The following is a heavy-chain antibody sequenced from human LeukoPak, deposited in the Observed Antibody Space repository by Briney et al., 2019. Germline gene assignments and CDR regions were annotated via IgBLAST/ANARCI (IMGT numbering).Heavy chain of an antibody. D-gene: IGHD3-10*01. CDR2: INPSGGST. V-gene: IGHV1-46*01. J-gene: IGHJ5*02. Sequence: ASVKVSCKAAGYTFTRYYMNWVRQPPGQGGEGMGIINPSGGSTNYAQKFQGRVTKTRDTSTSTTYMEVSSLRSEDTAVYYCATALRAVNWFDPWGQGTLVTVSS. CDR3: ATALRAVNWFDP. CDR1: GYTFTRYY.